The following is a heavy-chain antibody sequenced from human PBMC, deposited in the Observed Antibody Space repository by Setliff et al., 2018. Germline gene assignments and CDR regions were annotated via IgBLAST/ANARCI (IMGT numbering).Heavy chain of an antibody. V-gene: IGHV3-11*04. CDR3: ARSSAPIKRDYMDV. J-gene: IGHJ6*03. CDR1: GFTFSDYY. D-gene: IGHD2-2*02. Sequence: LRLSCAASGFTFSDYYMSWIRQAPGKGLEWVSYISSSGSTIYYADSVKGRFTISRDNAKNSLYLQMNSLRAEDAAVYYCARSSAPIKRDYMDVWGKGTTVTVSS. CDR2: ISSSGSTI.